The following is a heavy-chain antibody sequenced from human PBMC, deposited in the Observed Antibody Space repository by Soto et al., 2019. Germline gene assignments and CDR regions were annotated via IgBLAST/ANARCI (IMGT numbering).Heavy chain of an antibody. CDR2: IYYSGST. D-gene: IGHD3-22*01. J-gene: IGHJ4*02. Sequence: PSETLSLTCTVSGGSISSGDYYWSWIRQPPGKGLEWIGYIYYSGSTYYNPSLKSRVTISVDTSKNQFSLKLSSVTAADTALYYCARDYYDSSGSLVYWVQGTLVTVSS. CDR3: ARDYYDSSGSLVY. V-gene: IGHV4-30-4*01. CDR1: GGSISSGDYY.